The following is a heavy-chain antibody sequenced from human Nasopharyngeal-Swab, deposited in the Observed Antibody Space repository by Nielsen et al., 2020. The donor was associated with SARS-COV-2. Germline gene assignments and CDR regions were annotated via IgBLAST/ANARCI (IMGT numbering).Heavy chain of an antibody. CDR2: IYWDDDK. CDR3: AHSAAYYYDSSGYYPEGFDY. J-gene: IGHJ4*02. CDR1: GFSLSTSGVG. Sequence: SGPTLVKPTQTLTLTCTFSGFSLSTSGVGVGRIRQPPGKALERLALIYWDDDKRYSPSLKSRLTITKDTSKNQVVLTMTNMDPVDTATYYCAHSAAYYYDSSGYYPEGFDYWGQGTLVTVSS. V-gene: IGHV2-5*02. D-gene: IGHD3-22*01.